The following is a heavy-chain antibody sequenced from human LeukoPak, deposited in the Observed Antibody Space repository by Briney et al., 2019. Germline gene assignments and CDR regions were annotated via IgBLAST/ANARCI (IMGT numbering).Heavy chain of an antibody. CDR1: GGSITSYY. J-gene: IGHJ3*02. CDR2: IYPNGSS. Sequence: SETLSLTCTVSGGSITSYYRSWIRQPAGQGLEWIGRIYPNGSSNYNPSLNRGVTMSADTSKNQFSQKLNSVTAADSAVYFFARGRYCTSTSCSGGDAFDIWGQGTMVTVSS. V-gene: IGHV4-4*07. D-gene: IGHD2-2*01. CDR3: ARGRYCTSTSCSGGDAFDI.